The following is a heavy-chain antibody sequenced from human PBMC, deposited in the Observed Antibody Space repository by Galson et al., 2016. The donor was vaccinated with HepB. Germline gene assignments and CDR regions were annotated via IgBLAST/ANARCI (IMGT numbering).Heavy chain of an antibody. D-gene: IGHD3-10*01. Sequence: SVKVSCKASNYTFVSYGIDWVRQAPGQGLEWMGWIAASNGNTLYAQKFEGRLILITDPSTTTSSLELRSLTSDDTAIYYCARSSYGVHDFWGQGTLITVSS. CDR1: NYTFVSYG. J-gene: IGHJ4*02. V-gene: IGHV1-18*04. CDR3: ARSSYGVHDF. CDR2: IAASNGNT.